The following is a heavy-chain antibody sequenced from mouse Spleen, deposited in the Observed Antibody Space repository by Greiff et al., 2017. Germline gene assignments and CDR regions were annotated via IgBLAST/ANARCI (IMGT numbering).Heavy chain of an antibody. CDR1: GFTFSSYA. CDR3: AREGDYAWFAY. Sequence: EVQLVESGGGLVKPGGSLKLSCAASGFTFSSYAMSWVRQTPEKRLEWVATISSGGSYTYYPDSVKGRFTISRDNAKNTLYLQMSSLRSEDTAMYYCAREGDYAWFAYWGQGTLVTVSA. J-gene: IGHJ3*01. CDR2: ISSGGSYT. D-gene: IGHD2-4*01. V-gene: IGHV5-9-3*01.